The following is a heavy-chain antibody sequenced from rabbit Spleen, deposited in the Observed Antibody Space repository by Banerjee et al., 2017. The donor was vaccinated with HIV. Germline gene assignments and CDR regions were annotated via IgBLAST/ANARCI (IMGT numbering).Heavy chain of an antibody. CDR2: IYAVSGSA. J-gene: IGHJ4*01. CDR3: VRDTWHFKL. V-gene: IGHV1S40*01. D-gene: IGHD3-1*01. CDR1: GFSFSSGHY. Sequence: QQLVESGGGLVKPGASLTLTCKASGFSFSSGHYMCWVRQAPGKGLEWIACIYAVSGSAYYATWAKGRFTISKASSTTVTLQMTSLTAADTATYFCVRDTWHFKLWGQGTLVTVS.